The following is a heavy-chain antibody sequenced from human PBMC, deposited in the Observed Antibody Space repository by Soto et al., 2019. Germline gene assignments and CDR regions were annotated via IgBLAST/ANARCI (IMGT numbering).Heavy chain of an antibody. V-gene: IGHV4-34*01. J-gene: IGHJ3*02. D-gene: IGHD6-13*01. CDR2: INHSGST. CDR1: GGSFSGYY. Sequence: QVQLQQWGAGLLKPSETLSLTCAVYGGSFSGYYWSWIRQPPGKGLEWIGEINHSGSTNYNPSLKSRVTLSVDTFKNRFSLKLSSVTAADTAVYYCARIRIAARRMGAFDIWGQGTMVTVSS. CDR3: ARIRIAARRMGAFDI.